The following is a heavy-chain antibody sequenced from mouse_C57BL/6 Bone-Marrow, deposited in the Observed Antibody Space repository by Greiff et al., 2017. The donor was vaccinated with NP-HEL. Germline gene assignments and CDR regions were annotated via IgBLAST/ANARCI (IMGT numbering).Heavy chain of an antibody. CDR1: GYSFTGYY. V-gene: IGHV1-42*01. CDR2: INPSTGGT. Sequence: EVQLQQSGPELVKPGASVKISCKASGYSFTGYYMNWVKQSPEKSLEWIGEINPSTGGTTYNQKFKAKATLTVDKSSSTAYMQLKSLTSEDSAVYYCARLYSNFPFAYWGQGTLVTVSA. J-gene: IGHJ3*01. CDR3: ARLYSNFPFAY. D-gene: IGHD2-5*01.